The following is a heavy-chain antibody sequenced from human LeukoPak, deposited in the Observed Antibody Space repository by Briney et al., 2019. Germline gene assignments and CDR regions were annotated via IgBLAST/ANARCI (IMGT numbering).Heavy chain of an antibody. J-gene: IGHJ6*03. CDR2: MNPNSGNT. Sequence: ASVKVSCKASGYTFTSYDINWVRQATGQGLEWMGWMNPNSGNTGYAQKFQGRVTITTDESTSTAYMELSSLRSEDTAVYYCARTRFPRTGYYMDVWGKGTTVTVSS. V-gene: IGHV1-8*03. D-gene: IGHD3-3*01. CDR3: ARTRFPRTGYYMDV. CDR1: GYTFTSYD.